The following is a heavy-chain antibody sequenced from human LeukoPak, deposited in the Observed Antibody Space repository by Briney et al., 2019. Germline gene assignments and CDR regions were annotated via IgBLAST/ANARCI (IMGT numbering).Heavy chain of an antibody. CDR1: GGSISSGDRY. D-gene: IGHD5-18*01. J-gene: IGHJ4*02. CDR2: IYSTGNT. V-gene: IGHV4-30-4*01. CDR3: ARDSYSYGYGGFDY. Sequence: PSQTLSLACTVSGGSISSGDRYWSWIRQSPGKGLERFGYIYSTGNTCYNPSLKRRVIISVDTSKNQFSLELNSVTAADTALYYCARDSYSYGYGGFDYWGQGILVTVSS.